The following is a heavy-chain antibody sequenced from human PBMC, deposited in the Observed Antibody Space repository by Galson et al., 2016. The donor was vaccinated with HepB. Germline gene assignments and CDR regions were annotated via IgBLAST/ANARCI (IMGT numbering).Heavy chain of an antibody. CDR2: ITSSGGST. CDR1: GFTFSIYA. D-gene: IGHD3-10*01. J-gene: IGHJ2*01. Sequence: SLRLSCAASGFTFSIYAMSWVRQAPGKGLEWVSAITSSGGSTYYADSVKGRFSISRDNANNSLYLHMDSLRDEDTAVYFCARGKTRGIMDWYFDLWGRGTLISVSS. V-gene: IGHV3-23*01. CDR3: ARGKTRGIMDWYFDL.